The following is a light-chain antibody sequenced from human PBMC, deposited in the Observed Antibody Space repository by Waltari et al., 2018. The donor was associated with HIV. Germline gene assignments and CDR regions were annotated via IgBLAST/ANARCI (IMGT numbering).Light chain of an antibody. V-gene: IGKV3D-15*01. CDR1: QTVISN. J-gene: IGKJ2*01. Sequence: EIVMTQSPATLSVSPGERATLSCRASQTVISNLAWYQQKPRQAPRHLVYCASTRAAGVPARFTGSGSGTEFTLTISSLQSADFAVYYCQQYNYWPPYTFGQGTKVEIK. CDR2: CAS. CDR3: QQYNYWPPYT.